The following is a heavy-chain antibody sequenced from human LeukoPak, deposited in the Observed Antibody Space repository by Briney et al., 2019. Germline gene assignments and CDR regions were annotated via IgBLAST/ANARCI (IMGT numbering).Heavy chain of an antibody. D-gene: IGHD5-12*01. CDR2: ISPNSGGT. CDR3: ARGSLYSGYDPNKKQYYFDY. V-gene: IGHV1-2*02. Sequence: ASVKVSCKASGYTFTGYYMHWVRQAPGQGLEWIGWISPNSGGTNYAQKFQGRVTMTRDTSINTTYMELSRLRSDDTAVYYCARGSLYSGYDPNKKQYYFDYWGQGTLVTVSS. J-gene: IGHJ4*02. CDR1: GYTFTGYY.